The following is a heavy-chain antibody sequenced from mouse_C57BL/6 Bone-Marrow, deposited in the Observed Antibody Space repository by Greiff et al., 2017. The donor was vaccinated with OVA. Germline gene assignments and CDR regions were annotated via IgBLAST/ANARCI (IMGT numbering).Heavy chain of an antibody. V-gene: IGHV7-3*01. J-gene: IGHJ4*01. CDR3: ARYRLYAMDY. CDR1: GFTFTDYY. Sequence: EVQLVESGGGLVQPGGSLSLSCAASGFTFTDYYMSWVRQPPGKALEWLGFIRNKANGYTTEYSASVKGRFTISRDNSQSILYLQMNALRAEDSATYYCARYRLYAMDYWGKGTSVTVSS. CDR2: IRNKANGYTT.